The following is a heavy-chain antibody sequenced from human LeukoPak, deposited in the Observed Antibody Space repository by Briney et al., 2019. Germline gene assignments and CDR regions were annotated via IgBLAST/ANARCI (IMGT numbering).Heavy chain of an antibody. CDR1: GYTFTSYD. D-gene: IGHD4-17*01. CDR3: ARVDTNDYGDYDFDY. V-gene: IGHV1-8*01. Sequence: ASVKVSCKASGYTFTSYDINWVRQATGQGLEWMGWMNPNSGNTGYAQKFQGRVTMTRNTSISTASMELSSLRSEDTAVYYCARVDTNDYGDYDFDYWGQGTLVTVSS. CDR2: MNPNSGNT. J-gene: IGHJ4*02.